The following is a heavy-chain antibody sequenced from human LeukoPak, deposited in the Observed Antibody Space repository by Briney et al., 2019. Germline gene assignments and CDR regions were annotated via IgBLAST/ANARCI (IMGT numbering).Heavy chain of an antibody. CDR1: GFTFSSYA. V-gene: IGHV3-23*01. CDR2: ISGSGGST. D-gene: IGHD1-1*01. CDR3: AKVTGQNWNDGILNYGMDV. Sequence: QSGGSLRFSCAASGFTFSSYAMSWVRQAPGKGLEWVSAISGSGGSTYYADSVKGRFTISRDNSKNTLYLQMNSLRAEDTAVYYCAKVTGQNWNDGILNYGMDVWGQGTTVTVSS. J-gene: IGHJ6*02.